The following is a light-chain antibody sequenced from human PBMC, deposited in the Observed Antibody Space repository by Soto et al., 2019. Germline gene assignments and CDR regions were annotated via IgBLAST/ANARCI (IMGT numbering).Light chain of an antibody. CDR2: GGF. Sequence: DIQMTQSPSSLSASVGDRVTITCRASQSIRTSLNWYQQKPGKAPKLLIYGGFSLQSAAPSRFRVSVSVTDFTLTISSLQPEDFAVYYCQQSYCTPPTFGQGTKVEIK. CDR1: QSIRTS. J-gene: IGKJ2*01. CDR3: QQSYCTPPT. V-gene: IGKV1-39*01.